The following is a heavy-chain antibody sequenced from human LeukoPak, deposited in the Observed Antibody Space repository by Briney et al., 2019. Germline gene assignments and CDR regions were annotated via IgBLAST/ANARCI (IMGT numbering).Heavy chain of an antibody. Sequence: GGSLRLSCAASGFTFSSYWMSWVRQAPGKGLEWVANIKQDGSEKYYVDSVKGRFTISRDNAKNSLYLQMNSLRAEDTAVYYCAKDRDITIFGVVSLFDYWGQGTLVTVSS. CDR2: IKQDGSEK. CDR1: GFTFSSYW. V-gene: IGHV3-7*03. J-gene: IGHJ4*02. D-gene: IGHD3-3*01. CDR3: AKDRDITIFGVVSLFDY.